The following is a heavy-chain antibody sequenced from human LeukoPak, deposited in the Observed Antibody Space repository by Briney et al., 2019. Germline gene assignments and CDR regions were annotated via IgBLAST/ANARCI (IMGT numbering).Heavy chain of an antibody. Sequence: SETLSLTCTVSGGSISSYYWSWIRQPPGKGLEWIGYIYYSGSTNYNPSLKSRVTISVDTSKNQFSLKLSSVTAADTAVYYCARAYGDYVCDYWGQGTLVTASS. CDR1: GGSISSYY. CDR3: ARAYGDYVCDY. J-gene: IGHJ4*02. CDR2: IYYSGST. D-gene: IGHD4-17*01. V-gene: IGHV4-59*01.